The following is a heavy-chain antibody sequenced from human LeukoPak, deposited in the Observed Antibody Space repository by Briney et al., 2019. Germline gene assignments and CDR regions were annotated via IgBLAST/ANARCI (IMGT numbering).Heavy chain of an antibody. CDR2: IRYDGSNK. D-gene: IGHD2-15*01. Sequence: PGGSLRLSCAASGFTFSSYGMHWVRQAPGKGLEWVAFIRYDGSNKYYADSVKGRFTISRDNSRNTLYLQMNSLRADDTAVYYCAKIDYCSGGGCYSKWFDYWGQGTLVTVSS. CDR3: AKIDYCSGGGCYSKWFDY. CDR1: GFTFSSYG. V-gene: IGHV3-30*02. J-gene: IGHJ4*02.